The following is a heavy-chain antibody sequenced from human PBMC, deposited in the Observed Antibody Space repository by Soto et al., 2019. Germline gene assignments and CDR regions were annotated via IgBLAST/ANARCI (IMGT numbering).Heavy chain of an antibody. CDR2: MNPNSGNT. D-gene: IGHD2-2*01. CDR1: GYTFTSYD. J-gene: IGHJ6*02. V-gene: IGHV1-8*01. CDR3: ARGHCSSTSCYVVYYYGMDV. Sequence: ASVKVSCTASGYTFTSYDINWVRQATGQGLEWMGWMNPNSGNTGYAQKFQGRVTMTRNTSISTAYMELSSLRSEDTAVYYCARGHCSSTSCYVVYYYGMDVWGQGTTVTVSS.